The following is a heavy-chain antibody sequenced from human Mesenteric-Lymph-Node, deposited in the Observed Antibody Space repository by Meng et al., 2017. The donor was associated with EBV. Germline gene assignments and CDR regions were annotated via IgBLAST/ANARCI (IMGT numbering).Heavy chain of an antibody. Sequence: VQVVQSGAEVKKPWASVKVSCKASGYTFINNAIQWVRQAPGQRLEWMGWLNNDQGNTKYSQKFQDRVTITRDTSASTAYMEMRSLRSEDTAVYYCARVSCSSISCYTLDSWGQGTLVTVSS. J-gene: IGHJ5*01. CDR2: LNNDQGNT. D-gene: IGHD2-2*02. CDR1: GYTFINNA. CDR3: ARVSCSSISCYTLDS. V-gene: IGHV1-3*04.